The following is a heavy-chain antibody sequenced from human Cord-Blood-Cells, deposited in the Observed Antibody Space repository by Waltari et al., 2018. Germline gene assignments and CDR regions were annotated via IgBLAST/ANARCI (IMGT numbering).Heavy chain of an antibody. CDR1: GGSISSGGYY. Sequence: QVQLQESGPGLVKPSQTLSLTCTVSGGSISSGGYYWSWIRQHPGKGLEWIGYIYYSGSTYYNPSLKSRVTISVDTSKNQFSLKLSSVTAADMAVYYCARVPRVYCSSTSCYTAFDIWGQGTMVTVSS. CDR2: IYYSGST. J-gene: IGHJ3*02. CDR3: ARVPRVYCSSTSCYTAFDI. V-gene: IGHV4-31*03. D-gene: IGHD2-2*02.